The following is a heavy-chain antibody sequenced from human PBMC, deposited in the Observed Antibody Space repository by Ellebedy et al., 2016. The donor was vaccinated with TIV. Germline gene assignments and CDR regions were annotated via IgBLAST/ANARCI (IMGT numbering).Heavy chain of an antibody. CDR3: ARDAVAYDSSGYYDY. CDR1: GFTFSSYS. D-gene: IGHD3-22*01. Sequence: GGSLRLXCAASGFTFSSYSMNWVRQAPGKGLEWVSSISSSSSYIYYADSVKGRFTISRDNAKNSLYLQMNSLRAEDTAVYYCARDAVAYDSSGYYDYWGQGTLVTVSS. J-gene: IGHJ4*02. V-gene: IGHV3-21*01. CDR2: ISSSSSYI.